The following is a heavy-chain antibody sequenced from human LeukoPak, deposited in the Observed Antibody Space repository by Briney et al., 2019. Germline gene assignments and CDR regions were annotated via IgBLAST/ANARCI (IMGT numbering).Heavy chain of an antibody. D-gene: IGHD2-2*01. Sequence: ASVKVSCKASGGTFSSYAISWVRQAPGQGLEWMGRIIPILGIANYAQKLQGRVTMTTDTSTSTAYMELRSLRSDDTAVYYCARDSTDQFDPWGQGTLVTVSS. CDR2: IIPILGIA. CDR1: GGTFSSYA. J-gene: IGHJ5*02. CDR3: ARDSTDQFDP. V-gene: IGHV1-69*04.